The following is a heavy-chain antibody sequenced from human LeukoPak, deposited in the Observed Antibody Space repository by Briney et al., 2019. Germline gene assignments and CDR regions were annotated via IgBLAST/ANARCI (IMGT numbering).Heavy chain of an antibody. V-gene: IGHV4-31*03. J-gene: IGHJ4*02. CDR3: ARGYSSVVG. CDR1: GDSISSSSYY. D-gene: IGHD6-19*01. CDR2: IYYSGST. Sequence: PPETLSLTCTVSGDSISSSSYYWGWIRQHPGKGLEWIGYIYYSGSTYYNPSLKSRVTISVDTSKNQFSLKLSSVTAADTAVYYCARGYSSVVGWGQGTLVTVSS.